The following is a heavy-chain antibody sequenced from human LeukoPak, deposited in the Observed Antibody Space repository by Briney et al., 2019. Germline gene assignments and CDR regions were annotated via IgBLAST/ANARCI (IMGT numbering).Heavy chain of an antibody. D-gene: IGHD1-20*01. CDR3: ARDRRYNWNDLTPPGPYGMDV. J-gene: IGHJ6*02. V-gene: IGHV1-2*02. CDR1: GYTFTGYY. CDR2: INPNSGGT. Sequence: ASVKVSCKASGYTFTGYYMHWVRQAPGHGLEWMGWINPNSGGTNYAQKFQGRVTMTRDTSISTAYMELSRLRSDDTAVYYCARDRRYNWNDLTPPGPYGMDVWGQGTTVTVSS.